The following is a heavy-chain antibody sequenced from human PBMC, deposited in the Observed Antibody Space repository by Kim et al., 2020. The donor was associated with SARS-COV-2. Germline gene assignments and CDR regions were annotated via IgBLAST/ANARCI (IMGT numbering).Heavy chain of an antibody. CDR3: AKGPNWDQGMDV. J-gene: IGHJ6*02. CDR2: I. D-gene: IGHD1-1*01. V-gene: IGHV3-21*04. Sequence: IYRADSIKARFTISRVNAKNTLYLKKNSLGAEDTARDYCAKGPNWDQGMDVWGQGTTVTVSS.